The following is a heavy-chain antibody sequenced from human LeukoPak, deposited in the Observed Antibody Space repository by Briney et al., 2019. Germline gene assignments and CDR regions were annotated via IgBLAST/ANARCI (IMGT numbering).Heavy chain of an antibody. J-gene: IGHJ4*02. D-gene: IGHD3-3*01. CDR1: GFTFDDYG. Sequence: GGSLRLSCAASGFTFDDYGMSWVRQAPGKGLEWVSGINWNGGSTGYADSVKGRFTISRDNAKNSLYLQMDSLRAEDTALYYCARDMTYYDFWSGYHPFDYWGQGTLVTVSS. CDR3: ARDMTYYDFWSGYHPFDY. V-gene: IGHV3-20*04. CDR2: INWNGGST.